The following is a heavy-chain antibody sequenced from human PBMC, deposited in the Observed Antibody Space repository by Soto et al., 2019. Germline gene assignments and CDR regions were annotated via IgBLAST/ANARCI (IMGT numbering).Heavy chain of an antibody. CDR1: GFILRNYW. V-gene: IGHV3-7*03. D-gene: IGHD3-16*02. CDR3: ARYRSLDP. Sequence: EVQLVESGGGLVQPGGSLRLSCADSGFILRNYWMSWVRQAPGMGLQWVASIKEDGSEKYYVDPVKGRFTISRENAKKLPFLQKNRLRAGDPAVYYCARYRSLDPWGQGILVTVSS. CDR2: IKEDGSEK. J-gene: IGHJ5*02.